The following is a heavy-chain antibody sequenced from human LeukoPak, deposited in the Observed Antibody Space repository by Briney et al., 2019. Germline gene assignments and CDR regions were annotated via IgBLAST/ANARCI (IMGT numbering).Heavy chain of an antibody. V-gene: IGHV3-21*01. CDR2: ISISSSSI. J-gene: IGHJ5*02. CDR3: ARDLSAVAGTAYFDP. Sequence: PGGSLRLSCAASGFSFSSYTMNWVRQAPGKGLEWVSSISISSSSIYYADSVKGRFTISRDNSKNTLYLQMNSLKTEDTAVYYCARDLSAVAGTAYFDPWGQGTLVTVSS. D-gene: IGHD6-19*01. CDR1: GFSFSSYT.